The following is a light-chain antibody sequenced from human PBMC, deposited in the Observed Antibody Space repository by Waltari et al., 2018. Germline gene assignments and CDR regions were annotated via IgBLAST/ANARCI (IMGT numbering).Light chain of an antibody. V-gene: IGKV3-15*01. CDR3: QQYNNWPGA. Sequence: ETVMTQSPVTLSVSPGESVTLPCTTRQYVSNNLAWYQQKPGQSPRPLIDGASTRATGVPARFSGSGSGTSFTLTISSLQSEDFGLYYCQQYNNWPGAFGPGTKVDVE. J-gene: IGKJ3*01. CDR2: GAS. CDR1: QYVSNN.